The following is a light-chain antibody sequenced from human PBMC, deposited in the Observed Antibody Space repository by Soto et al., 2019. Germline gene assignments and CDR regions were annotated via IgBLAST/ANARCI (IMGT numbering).Light chain of an antibody. CDR1: SSDVGGYNY. CDR2: DVS. CDR3: SSHTSSSTLVV. Sequence: QSVLTQPASVSGSPGQSITISCTGTSSDVGGYNYVSWYQQYPDKAPKLLIYDVSNRPSGVSNRFSGSKSGNTASLTISGLQAEDEADYYCSSHTSSSTLVVFGGGTKLTVL. J-gene: IGLJ2*01. V-gene: IGLV2-14*01.